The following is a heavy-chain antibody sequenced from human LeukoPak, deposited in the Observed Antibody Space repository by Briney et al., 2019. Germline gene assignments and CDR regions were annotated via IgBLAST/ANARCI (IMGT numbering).Heavy chain of an antibody. Sequence: GGSLRLSCAASGFTFDTYWMHWVRQAPGKGLVCVSRINSDGSSTTYADSVKGRFTISRDNAKNTLYLQMNSLRAEDTAVYYCAGGRYYFDYWGQGTLVTVSS. J-gene: IGHJ4*02. V-gene: IGHV3-74*01. D-gene: IGHD5-24*01. CDR2: INSDGSST. CDR1: GFTFDTYW. CDR3: AGGRYYFDY.